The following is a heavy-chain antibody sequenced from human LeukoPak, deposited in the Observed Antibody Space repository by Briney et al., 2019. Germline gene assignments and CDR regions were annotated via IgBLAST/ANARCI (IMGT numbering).Heavy chain of an antibody. CDR3: ARSRYCSGCNCYLDAFDV. V-gene: IGHV3-21*01. J-gene: IGHJ3*01. CDR1: GFTFSSYS. CDR2: ISSNSHYI. D-gene: IGHD2-15*01. Sequence: WVSLRLSCAASGFTFSSYSMNWVGQAPGKGLEGVSSISSNSHYIYYADSVRGRFTISRDNAKNSLYLQINSLRAEDTDVYYCARSRYCSGCNCYLDAFDVWGQGTMVILSS.